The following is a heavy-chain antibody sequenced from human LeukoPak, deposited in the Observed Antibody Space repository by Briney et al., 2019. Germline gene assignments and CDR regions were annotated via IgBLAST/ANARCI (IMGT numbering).Heavy chain of an antibody. CDR1: GFTFSSYA. Sequence: GGSLRLSCAASGFTFSSYAMSWVRQAPGKGLEWVSAISGSGGSTYYADSVKGRFTISRDNSKNTLYLQMNSLRAEDTAVYYCAKTHITMIVVVTPPDYWGQGTLVTASS. D-gene: IGHD3-22*01. J-gene: IGHJ4*02. CDR3: AKTHITMIVVVTPPDY. V-gene: IGHV3-23*01. CDR2: ISGSGGST.